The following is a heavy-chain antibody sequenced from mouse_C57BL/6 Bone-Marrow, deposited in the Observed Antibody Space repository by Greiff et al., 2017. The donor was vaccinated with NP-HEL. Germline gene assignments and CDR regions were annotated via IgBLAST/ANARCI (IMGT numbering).Heavy chain of an antibody. Sequence: QVHVEQSGAELAKPGASVKLSCKASGYTFTSYWMHWVKQRPGQGLEWIGYINPSSGYTKYNQKFKDKATLTADKSSSTAYMQLSSRTYEDSAVYYCAPYGSSLYWYFDVWGTGTTVTVSS. J-gene: IGHJ1*03. D-gene: IGHD1-1*01. V-gene: IGHV1-7*01. CDR3: APYGSSLYWYFDV. CDR1: GYTFTSYW. CDR2: INPSSGYT.